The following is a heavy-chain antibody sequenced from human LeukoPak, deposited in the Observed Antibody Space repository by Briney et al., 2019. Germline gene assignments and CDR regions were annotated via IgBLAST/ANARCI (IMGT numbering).Heavy chain of an antibody. Sequence: GGSLILSCAASGFTFSSYGMHWVRQAPGKGLEWVAVIWYDGSNKYYADSVKGRFTISRDNSKNTLYLQMNSLRAEDTAVYNCARDRSRGGYYFDYWGQGTLVTVSS. D-gene: IGHD2-2*01. CDR1: GFTFSSYG. CDR3: ARDRSRGGYYFDY. V-gene: IGHV3-33*01. J-gene: IGHJ4*02. CDR2: IWYDGSNK.